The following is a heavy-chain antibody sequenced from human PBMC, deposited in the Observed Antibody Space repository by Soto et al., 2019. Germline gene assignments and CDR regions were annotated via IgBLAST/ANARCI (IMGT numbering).Heavy chain of an antibody. CDR3: SKGRPRYSGLDTGFDA. Sequence: EVRLVESGGGFVQPGRSLRLSCTVSGFTFDEHSMHWVRQAPGKGLEWVSGINYNGGRVAYVDSVRGRFTIARDNANNSLFLQMNSLRPEDTGLYFCSKGRPRYSGLDTGFDAWGQGTPVTVSS. CDR1: GFTFDEHS. V-gene: IGHV3-9*01. CDR2: INYNGGRV. D-gene: IGHD5-12*01. J-gene: IGHJ4*02.